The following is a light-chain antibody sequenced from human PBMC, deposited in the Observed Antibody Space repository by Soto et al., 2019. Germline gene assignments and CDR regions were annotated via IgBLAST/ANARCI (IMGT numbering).Light chain of an antibody. V-gene: IGKV1-5*03. CDR2: KAS. CDR1: QTISSW. Sequence: DIQMTQPPSTLSGSVWYRVTITCRASQTISSWLAWYQQKPGKAPKLLIYKASTLKSGVPSRFSGSGSGTEFTLTISSLQPDDFATYYCQHCNSFSEAFGEGTKVDIK. J-gene: IGKJ1*01. CDR3: QHCNSFSEA.